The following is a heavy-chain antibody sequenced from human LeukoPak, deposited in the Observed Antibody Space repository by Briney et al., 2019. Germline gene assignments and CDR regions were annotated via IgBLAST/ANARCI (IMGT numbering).Heavy chain of an antibody. CDR2: IYYSGST. V-gene: IGHV4-59*01. CDR1: GGSISTYY. J-gene: IGHJ5*02. CDR3: AKFGAPWFGELLPFDP. Sequence: SETLSLTCTVSGGSISTYYWSWIRQPPGKGLEGIGYIYYSGSTKYNPSLKSRVTISVDTSKNQFSLKLSSVTAADTAVYYCAKFGAPWFGELLPFDPWGQGTLVTVSS. D-gene: IGHD3-10*01.